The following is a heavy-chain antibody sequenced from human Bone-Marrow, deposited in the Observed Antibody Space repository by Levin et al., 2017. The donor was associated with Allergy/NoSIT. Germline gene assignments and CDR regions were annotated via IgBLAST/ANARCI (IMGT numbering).Heavy chain of an antibody. V-gene: IGHV3-23*01. J-gene: IGHJ4*02. Sequence: LSGGSLRLSCAASGVTFSDYVMSWVRQAPGKGLEWVSALSNNGGNTYYANSVKGRFTISRDNSQKMLYLQMNNLRVEDTALYYCANSWSYCGKDCYTYNFDSWGQGTLVTVSS. D-gene: IGHD2-21*02. CDR2: LSNNGGNT. CDR1: GVTFSDYV. CDR3: ANSWSYCGKDCYTYNFDS.